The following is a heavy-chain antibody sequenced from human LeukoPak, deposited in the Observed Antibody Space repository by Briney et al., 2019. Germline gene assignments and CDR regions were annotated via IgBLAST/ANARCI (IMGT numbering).Heavy chain of an antibody. CDR1: GFTFSSYG. V-gene: IGHV3-33*01. Sequence: PGGSLRLSCAASGFTFSSYGMHWVRQAPGKGLEWVAIIWYDGSKKYYADSVKGRFTISRDNSKNTLYLQMNSLRAEDTAVYYCATRYCSGGSCLSDYWGQGTLVTVSS. J-gene: IGHJ4*02. CDR2: IWYDGSKK. D-gene: IGHD2-15*01. CDR3: ATRYCSGGSCLSDY.